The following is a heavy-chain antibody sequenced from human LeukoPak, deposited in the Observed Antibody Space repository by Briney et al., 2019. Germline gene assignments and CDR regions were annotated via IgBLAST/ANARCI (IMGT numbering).Heavy chain of an antibody. CDR1: GGTFSSYA. Sequence: ASVKVSCKASGGTFSSYAISWVRQPPGQGLEWMGGIIPIFGTANYAQKFQGRVTITTDESTSTAYMELSSLRSEDTAVYYCAMDSSGYYYFDYWGQGTLITVSS. D-gene: IGHD3-22*01. CDR3: AMDSSGYYYFDY. CDR2: IIPIFGTA. J-gene: IGHJ4*02. V-gene: IGHV1-69*05.